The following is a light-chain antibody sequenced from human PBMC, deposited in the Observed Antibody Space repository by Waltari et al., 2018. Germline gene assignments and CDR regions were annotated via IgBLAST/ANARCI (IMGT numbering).Light chain of an antibody. V-gene: IGLV2-23*02. Sequence: QSALTPPVSVSGSPGQSVTISCTGTPNNVGHSNLVSWFQHHPDQAPKILIFYVSKRPSGVSNRFSGSKSGNTASLTISGLQTEDEADYYCCSYSTGGSWMFGGGTKLTVL. J-gene: IGLJ3*02. CDR1: PNNVGHSNL. CDR2: YVS. CDR3: CSYSTGGSWM.